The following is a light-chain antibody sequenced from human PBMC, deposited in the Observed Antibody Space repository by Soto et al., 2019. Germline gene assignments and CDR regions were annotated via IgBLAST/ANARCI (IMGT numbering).Light chain of an antibody. V-gene: IGKV3-11*01. J-gene: IGKJ5*01. CDR3: QQRRNLPPIT. Sequence: EIVLTQSPITLSLSPGERATLSCTAIQSVSSSYLAWYQQKPGQAPRLLIYDASNRATGIPARFSGSGSGTDFTLTISSLEPEDFAVYYCQQRRNLPPITFGQGTRLEI. CDR1: QSVSSSY. CDR2: DAS.